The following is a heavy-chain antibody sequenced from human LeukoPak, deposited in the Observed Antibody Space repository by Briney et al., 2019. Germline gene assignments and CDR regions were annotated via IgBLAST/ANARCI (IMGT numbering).Heavy chain of an antibody. CDR3: AKDQDSSGYPTKFDC. Sequence: GGSLRLSCAASGFTFSSYGMHWVRQAPGKGLEWVAVIWYDGSNKYYADSVKGRFTISRDNSKNTLYLQMNSLRAEDTAVYYCAKDQDSSGYPTKFDCWGLGTLVTVSS. CDR2: IWYDGSNK. J-gene: IGHJ4*02. CDR1: GFTFSSYG. V-gene: IGHV3-33*06. D-gene: IGHD6-19*01.